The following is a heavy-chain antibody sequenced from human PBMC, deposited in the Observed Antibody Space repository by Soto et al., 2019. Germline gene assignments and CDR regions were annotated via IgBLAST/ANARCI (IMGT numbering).Heavy chain of an antibody. V-gene: IGHV3-15*07. J-gene: IGHJ4*02. CDR2: IKSKIDGGTT. D-gene: IGHD2-2*01. CDR3: VLCTTTSCYGKFDY. Sequence: GGSLRLSCAASGFTFSNAWINWVRQAPGKGLEWVGRIKSKIDGGTTDFAAPVKGRFAISRDDSKNMVYLEMNSLKTEDTAVYYCVLCTTTSCYGKFDYWGQGTLVTVSS. CDR1: GFTFSNAW.